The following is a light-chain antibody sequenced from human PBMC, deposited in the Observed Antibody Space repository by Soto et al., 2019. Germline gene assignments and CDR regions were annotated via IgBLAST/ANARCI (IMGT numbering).Light chain of an antibody. CDR2: GAS. CDR1: QSVSSN. V-gene: IGKV3-15*01. CDR3: QHYKTWPLS. J-gene: IGKJ4*01. Sequence: EIVMTQSPATLSVSPGERVTLSCRASQSVSSNLAWYQQKPGQSPRLLIYGASTRATGIPARFSGIGSGTEFTLIISSLQSEDFAVYYCQHYKTWPLSFGGGTKVDIK.